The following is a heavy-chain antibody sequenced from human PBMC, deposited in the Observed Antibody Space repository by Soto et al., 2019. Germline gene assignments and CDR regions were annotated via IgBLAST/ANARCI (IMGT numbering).Heavy chain of an antibody. CDR3: ASGSAGCMDV. V-gene: IGHV1-69*02. CDR1: GGTFSSYT. CDR2: IIPILGIA. J-gene: IGHJ6*02. Sequence: QVQLVQSGAEVKKPGSSVKVSCKASGGTFSSYTISWVRQAPGQGREWMGRIIPILGIANYAQKFQGRDTITADKSTSTAYMELRRLRYEDTAVYYCASGSAGCMDVWGQGTTVTVS. D-gene: IGHD1-26*01.